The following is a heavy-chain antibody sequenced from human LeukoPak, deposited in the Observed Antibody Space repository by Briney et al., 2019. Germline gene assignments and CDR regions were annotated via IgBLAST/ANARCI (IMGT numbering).Heavy chain of an antibody. J-gene: IGHJ5*02. Sequence: SSETLSLTCTLSGGSISSYYWNWLRQPPEKGLEWIGYIYYSGSTEYNPSLKSRVTISVDMSKNQLSLNLSSVTAADTAVYYCARGSRSGYYYWFDTWGQGTPVTVSS. D-gene: IGHD3-3*01. CDR1: GGSISSYY. CDR2: IYYSGST. V-gene: IGHV4-59*01. CDR3: ARGSRSGYYYWFDT.